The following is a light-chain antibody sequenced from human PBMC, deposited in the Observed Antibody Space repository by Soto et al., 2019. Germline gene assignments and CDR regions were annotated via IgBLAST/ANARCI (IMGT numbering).Light chain of an antibody. CDR3: QTWGTPHLV. V-gene: IGLV4-69*01. CDR1: SGHSNYA. Sequence: QPVLTQSPSASASLGASVKLTCTLSSGHSNYAIAWHQQQPEKGPRYLMKLSSDGSHNKGDGIPDRFSGSSSGAERYLTISSLQSEDEADYYCQTWGTPHLVFGGGTKVTVL. CDR2: LSSDGSH. J-gene: IGLJ2*01.